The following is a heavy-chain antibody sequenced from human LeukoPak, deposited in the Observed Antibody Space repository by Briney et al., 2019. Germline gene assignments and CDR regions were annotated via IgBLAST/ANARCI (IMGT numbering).Heavy chain of an antibody. V-gene: IGHV3-21*01. CDR2: ISSSSSYI. CDR1: GFTFSSYS. Sequence: NPRGSLRLSCAASGFTFSSYSMNWVRQAPGKGREWVSSISSSSSYIYYADSVKGRFTISRDNAKNSLYLQMDSLRAEDTAVYYCARDQVGNIVVVPAADWGQGTLVTVSS. D-gene: IGHD2-2*01. CDR3: ARDQVGNIVVVPAAD. J-gene: IGHJ4*02.